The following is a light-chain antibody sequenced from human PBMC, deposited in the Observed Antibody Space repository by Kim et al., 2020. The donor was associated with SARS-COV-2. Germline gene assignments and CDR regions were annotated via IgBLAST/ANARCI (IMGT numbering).Light chain of an antibody. V-gene: IGLV2-14*03. CDR3: SSYTSSSTRV. J-gene: IGLJ3*02. CDR2: DVS. Sequence: GQSITLSCTGTSSDVGGYNYVAWYQQHPGKAPKLMIYDVSNRPSGVSNRFSGSKSGNTASLTISGLQAEDEADYYCSSYTSSSTRVFGGGTKLTVL. CDR1: SSDVGGYNY.